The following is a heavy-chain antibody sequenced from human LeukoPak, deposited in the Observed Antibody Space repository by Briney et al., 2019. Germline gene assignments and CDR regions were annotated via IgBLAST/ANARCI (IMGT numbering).Heavy chain of an antibody. CDR1: GYSFTSYW. CDR2: IYPGDSDT. V-gene: IGHV5-51*01. J-gene: IGHJ4*02. Sequence: GESLKISCKGSGYSFTSYWIGWVRQMPGKGLEWMGIIYPGDSDTRYSPSFQGQVTISADKSISTAYLQWSSLKASDTAMYYCARSGPYYYDSSGYYYGGDYWGQGTLVTVSS. D-gene: IGHD3-22*01. CDR3: ARSGPYYYDSSGYYYGGDY.